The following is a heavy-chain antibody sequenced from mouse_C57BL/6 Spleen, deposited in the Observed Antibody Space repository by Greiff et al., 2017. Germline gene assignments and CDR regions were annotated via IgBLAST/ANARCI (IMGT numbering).Heavy chain of an antibody. CDR2: ISDGGSYT. J-gene: IGHJ2*01. V-gene: IGHV5-4*03. Sequence: EVKVVESGGGLVKPGGSLKLSCAASGFTFSSDAMSWVRQTPEKRLEWVATISDGGSYTFYPDNVKGRFTISRDNAKNNLYLQMSHLKSEDTAMFYCARGTTVVATRRWYFDYGGQGTTLTVSS. D-gene: IGHD1-1*01. CDR3: ARGTTVVATRRWYFDY. CDR1: GFTFSSDA.